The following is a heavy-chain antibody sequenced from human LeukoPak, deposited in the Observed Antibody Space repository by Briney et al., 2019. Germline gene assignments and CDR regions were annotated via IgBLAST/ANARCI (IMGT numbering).Heavy chain of an antibody. V-gene: IGHV1-8*01. CDR1: GYTFTSYD. D-gene: IGHD2-2*02. CDR3: ASSVTGYCSSTSCYKGYYYYGMDV. Sequence: GASVKVSCKASGYTFTSYDINWVRQATGQGLEWMGWMNPNSGNTGYAQKFQGRVTMTRNTSISTAYMELSSLRSEDTAVYYCASSVTGYCSSTSCYKGYYYYGMDVWSQGTTVTVSS. CDR2: MNPNSGNT. J-gene: IGHJ6*02.